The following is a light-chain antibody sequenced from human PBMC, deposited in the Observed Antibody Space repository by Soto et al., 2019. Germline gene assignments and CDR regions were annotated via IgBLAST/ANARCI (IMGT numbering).Light chain of an antibody. Sequence: IQMTQSPSTLSASVEDRVTITCRASQSSSIWLAWYQQKPGKAPKLLIYKASSLESEVPSRFSGSGSGTEFTLTINSLQPDYSATYYCQQYNSDSTVGQGAKVEIK. J-gene: IGKJ1*01. CDR2: KAS. CDR3: QQYNSDST. V-gene: IGKV1-5*03. CDR1: QSSSIW.